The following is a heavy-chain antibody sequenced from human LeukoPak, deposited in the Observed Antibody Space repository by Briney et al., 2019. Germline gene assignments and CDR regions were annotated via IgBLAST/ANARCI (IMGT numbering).Heavy chain of an antibody. D-gene: IGHD4-17*01. CDR1: GFTFSGYY. V-gene: IGHV4-34*01. Sequence: PGGSLRLSCAASGFTFSGYYWSWIRQPPGKGLEWIGEINHSGSTNYNPSLKSRVTISVDTSKNQFSLKLSSVTAADTAVYYCARVPNYGDSYYYYYGMDVWGQGTTVTVSS. J-gene: IGHJ6*02. CDR3: ARVPNYGDSYYYYYGMDV. CDR2: INHSGST.